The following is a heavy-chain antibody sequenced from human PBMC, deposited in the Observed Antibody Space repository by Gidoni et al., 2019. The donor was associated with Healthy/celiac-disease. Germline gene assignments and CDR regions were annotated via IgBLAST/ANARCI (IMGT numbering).Heavy chain of an antibody. J-gene: IGHJ4*02. CDR2: IWYDGSNK. V-gene: IGHV3-33*01. D-gene: IGHD3-3*01. CDR1: GFPFSSYG. Sequence: QVQLVESGGGVVQPGRSLRISCAASGFPFSSYGMHWVRQAPGKGLEWVAVIWYDGSNKYYADSVKGRFTISRDNSKNTLYLQMNSLRAEDTAVYYCARPRATIFGVVNYFDYWGQGTLVTISS. CDR3: ARPRATIFGVVNYFDY.